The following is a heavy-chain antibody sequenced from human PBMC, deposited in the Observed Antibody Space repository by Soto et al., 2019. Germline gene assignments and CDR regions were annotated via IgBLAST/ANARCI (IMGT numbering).Heavy chain of an antibody. V-gene: IGHV4-61*01. D-gene: IGHD3-22*01. J-gene: IGHJ4*02. CDR1: GGSVNTAPYH. Sequence: SETLSLTCTVSGGSVNTAPYHWSWIRQSPRNGLEWIGNIYYTGSTNYNPSFESRVAISLDTSNNQFSLRLTSLTAADTAVYFCARDHHSYYDTSGYYPYLDFWGQGTLVTVSS. CDR2: IYYTGST. CDR3: ARDHHSYYDTSGYYPYLDF.